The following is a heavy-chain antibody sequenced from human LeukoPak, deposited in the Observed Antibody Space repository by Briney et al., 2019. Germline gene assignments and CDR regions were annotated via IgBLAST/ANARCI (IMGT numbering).Heavy chain of an antibody. CDR1: GGTFSSYA. CDR3: ARGLYSNPLDY. CDR2: IIPIFGTA. Sequence: SVKVSCKASGGTFSSYAISWVRQAPGQGLEWMGGIIPIFGTANNAQKFQGRVTITADESTSTAYMELSSLRSEDTAVYYCARGLYSNPLDYWGQGTLVAVSS. V-gene: IGHV1-69*13. J-gene: IGHJ4*02. D-gene: IGHD4-11*01.